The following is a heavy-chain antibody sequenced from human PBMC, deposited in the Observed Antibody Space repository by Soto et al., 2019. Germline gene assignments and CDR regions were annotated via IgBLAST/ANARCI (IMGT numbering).Heavy chain of an antibody. Sequence: QVQLQESGPGLVKPSQTLSLTCTVSGGSISSGGYYWSWIRQHPGKGLEWIGYIYYSGSTYYNPSLQSRVTIAVDTSKNQFSLKLSSVTAADTAVYYCARYRGSGSYGYFQHWGQGTLVTVSS. CDR3: ARYRGSGSYGYFQH. CDR2: IYYSGST. CDR1: GGSISSGGYY. D-gene: IGHD3-10*01. V-gene: IGHV4-31*03. J-gene: IGHJ1*01.